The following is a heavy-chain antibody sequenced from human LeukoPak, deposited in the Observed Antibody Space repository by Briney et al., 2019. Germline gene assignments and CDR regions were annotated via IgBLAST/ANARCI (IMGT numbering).Heavy chain of an antibody. D-gene: IGHD6-6*01. Sequence: PSETLSLTCTVSGGSISSSSYYWGWIRQPPGKGLEWIGSIYYSGSTYYNPSLKSRVTISVDTSKNQFSLKLSSVTAADTAVYYCARHHEIAARGMIFDYWGQGTLITVSS. V-gene: IGHV4-39*01. CDR3: ARHHEIAARGMIFDY. CDR1: GGSISSSSYY. J-gene: IGHJ4*02. CDR2: IYYSGST.